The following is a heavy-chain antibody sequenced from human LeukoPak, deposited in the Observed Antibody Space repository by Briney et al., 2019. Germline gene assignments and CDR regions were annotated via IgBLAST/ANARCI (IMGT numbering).Heavy chain of an antibody. CDR1: DYSISSGYY. V-gene: IGHV4-38-2*01. J-gene: IGHJ4*02. D-gene: IGHD1-26*01. CDR3: ARGWIVGATSTH. CDR2: IYHSGST. Sequence: SETLSLTCAVSDYSISSGYYWGWIRQPPGNGLEWIASIYHSGSTYYNPSLKSRVTISVDTSKNQFSLRLTSVTAADTAVYYCARGWIVGATSTHWGQGTLVTVSS.